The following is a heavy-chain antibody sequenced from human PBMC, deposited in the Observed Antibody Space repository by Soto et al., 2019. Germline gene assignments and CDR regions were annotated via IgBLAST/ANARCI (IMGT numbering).Heavy chain of an antibody. CDR3: ARTHFSSWHGAGLNY. Sequence: PGGSLRLSCVASGFNFSYNAMSWVRQAPGKGLEWVSYISSSGSTIYYADSVKGRFTISRDNAKNSLYLQMNSLRAEDTAVYYCARTHFSSWHGAGLNYWGQGTLVTVSS. CDR2: ISSSGSTI. CDR1: GFNFSYNA. V-gene: IGHV3-11*01. D-gene: IGHD6-13*01. J-gene: IGHJ4*02.